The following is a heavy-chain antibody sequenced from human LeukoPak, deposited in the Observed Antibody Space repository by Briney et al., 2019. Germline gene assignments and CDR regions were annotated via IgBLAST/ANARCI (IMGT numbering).Heavy chain of an antibody. J-gene: IGHJ4*02. V-gene: IGHV3-11*04. Sequence: PGGSLRLSCAASGFTFSDYYMSWIRQAPGKGLEWVSYISSSGSTIYYADSVKGRFTISRDNAKNSLYLQMNSLRAEDTAVYYCARDSPVGTEPMPFDYWGQGTLVTVSS. CDR2: ISSSGSTI. D-gene: IGHD1-14*01. CDR3: ARDSPVGTEPMPFDY. CDR1: GFTFSDYY.